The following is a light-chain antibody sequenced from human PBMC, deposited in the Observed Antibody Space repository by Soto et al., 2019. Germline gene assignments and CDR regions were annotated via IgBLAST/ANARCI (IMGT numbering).Light chain of an antibody. CDR2: DAS. J-gene: IGKJ5*01. V-gene: IGKV3-20*01. CDR1: QSVTSSY. Sequence: ENVLTQSPGTLSLSPGERATLSCRASQSVTSSYLAWYQQKPGQAPRLLIYDASSRATGIPDRFSGSGSGTDFTLTISRQEPEDCAVYYCQQYGSSPITFGQGTRLEIK. CDR3: QQYGSSPIT.